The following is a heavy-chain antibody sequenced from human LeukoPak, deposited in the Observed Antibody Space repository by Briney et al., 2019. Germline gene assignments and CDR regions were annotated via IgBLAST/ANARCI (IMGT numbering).Heavy chain of an antibody. Sequence: GGSLRLSCAASGFTFSSYWMHWVHQAPGKGLVWVSGISWNSGSIGYAASVKGRFTISRDNAKNSLYLHMNSLRAEDTALYYCAKDIGCSGGSCYPRSNYYGMDVWGQGTTVTVSS. J-gene: IGHJ6*02. CDR3: AKDIGCSGGSCYPRSNYYGMDV. CDR1: GFTFSSYW. D-gene: IGHD2-15*01. CDR2: ISWNSGSI. V-gene: IGHV3-9*01.